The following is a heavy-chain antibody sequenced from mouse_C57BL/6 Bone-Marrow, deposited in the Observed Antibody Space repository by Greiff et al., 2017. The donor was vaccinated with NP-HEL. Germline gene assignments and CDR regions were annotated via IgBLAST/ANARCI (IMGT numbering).Heavy chain of an antibody. CDR2: ISSGGSYT. CDR1: GFTFSSYG. D-gene: IGHD1-1*01. J-gene: IGHJ3*01. V-gene: IGHV5-6*01. CDR3: ARHPRPLDYYYGSSPWFAY. Sequence: EVQLVESGGDLVKPGGSLKLSCAASGFTFSSYGMSWVRQTPDKRLEWVATISSGGSYTYYPDSVKGRFTISRDNAKNTLYLQMSSLKSEDTAMYYCARHPRPLDYYYGSSPWFAYWGQGTLVTVSA.